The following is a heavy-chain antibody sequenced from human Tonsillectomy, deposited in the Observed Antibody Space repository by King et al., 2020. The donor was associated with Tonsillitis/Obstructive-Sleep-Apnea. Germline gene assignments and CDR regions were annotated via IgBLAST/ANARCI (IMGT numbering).Heavy chain of an antibody. D-gene: IGHD3-9*01. CDR1: GFTFSNYG. J-gene: IGHJ6*04. Sequence: VQLQESGGGVVQPGRSLRLSCAASGFTFSNYGMHWVRQAPGKGLEWVAVISYDGSNKYYADSVKGRFTISRDKSKNTLDLQMDSLRAEDTAVYYCAKAPYYDILPGYWGATYYYGMNVGGKGPT. CDR3: AKAPYYDILPGYWGATYYYGMNV. V-gene: IGHV3-30*18. CDR2: ISYDGSNK.